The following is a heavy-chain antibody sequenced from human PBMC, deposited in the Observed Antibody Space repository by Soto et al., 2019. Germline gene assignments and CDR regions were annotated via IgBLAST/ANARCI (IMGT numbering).Heavy chain of an antibody. CDR1: GGTFSSYT. D-gene: IGHD4-17*01. V-gene: IGHV1-69*02. CDR2: IIHILGIA. J-gene: IGHJ4*02. Sequence: QVQLVQSGAEVKKPGSSVKVSCKASGGTFSSYTISWVRQAPGQGLEWMGRIIHILGIANYAQKFQGRVTITADKSTSTAYMELSSLRSEYTAVYYCARGRRTTLTTRAGDWGQGTLVTVSS. CDR3: ARGRRTTLTTRAGD.